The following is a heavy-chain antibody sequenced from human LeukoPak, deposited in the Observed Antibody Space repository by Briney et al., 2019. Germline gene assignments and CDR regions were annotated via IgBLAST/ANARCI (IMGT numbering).Heavy chain of an antibody. Sequence: ASVKVSCKASGYTFTSYAMNWVRQAPGQGLEWMGWISAYNGNTNYAQKLQGRVTMTTDTSTSTAYMELRSLRSDDTAVYYCARAVFLYYYMDVWGKGTTVTVSS. CDR3: ARAVFLYYYMDV. D-gene: IGHD2/OR15-2a*01. CDR2: ISAYNGNT. J-gene: IGHJ6*03. CDR1: GYTFTSYA. V-gene: IGHV1-18*01.